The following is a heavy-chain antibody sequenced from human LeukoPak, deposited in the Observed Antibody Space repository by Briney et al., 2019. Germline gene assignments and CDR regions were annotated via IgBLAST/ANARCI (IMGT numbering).Heavy chain of an antibody. CDR1: GYTFTNYG. V-gene: IGHV1-18*01. Sequence: ASVKVSCKGSGYTFTNYGVSWVRQAPGQGLEWMGWIRGYNGDTNYVQKFEFRVTMSTDTSTRTAYMKLRSLTSDDTAVYYCARDKAVTTELTQYFHHWGQGTLVTVSS. J-gene: IGHJ1*01. CDR3: ARDKAVTTELTQYFHH. CDR2: IRGYNGDT. D-gene: IGHD4-11*01.